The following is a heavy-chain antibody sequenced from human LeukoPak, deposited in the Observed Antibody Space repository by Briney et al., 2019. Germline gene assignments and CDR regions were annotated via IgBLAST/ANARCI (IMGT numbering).Heavy chain of an antibody. CDR1: GYTFTGYY. Sequence: GASAKVSCKASGYTFTGYYMHWVRQAPGQGLEWVGWINPNSGGTNYAQKFQGRVTMTRDTSISTAYMELSRLRSDDTAVYYCARLTIAAREFDYWGQGTLVTVSS. CDR2: INPNSGGT. V-gene: IGHV1-2*02. CDR3: ARLTIAAREFDY. D-gene: IGHD6-6*01. J-gene: IGHJ4*02.